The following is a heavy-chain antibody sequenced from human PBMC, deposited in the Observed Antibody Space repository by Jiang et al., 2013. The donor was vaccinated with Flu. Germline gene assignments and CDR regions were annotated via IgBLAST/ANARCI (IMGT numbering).Heavy chain of an antibody. J-gene: IGHJ4*02. D-gene: IGHD4-17*01. V-gene: IGHV3-23*01. Sequence: VSAISGSGGSTYYADSVKGRFTISRDNSKNTLYLQMNSLRAEDTAVYYCAKSRGTTVTTRWVFGYWGQGTLVTVSS. CDR3: AKSRGTTVTTRWVFGY. CDR2: ISGSGGST.